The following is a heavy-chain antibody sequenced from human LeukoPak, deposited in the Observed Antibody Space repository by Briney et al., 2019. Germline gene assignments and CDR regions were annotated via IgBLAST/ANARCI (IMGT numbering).Heavy chain of an antibody. V-gene: IGHV1-18*01. J-gene: IGHJ4*02. Sequence: GASVKVSCKASGYTFTSYGISWVRQAPGQGLEWMGWISAYNGNTNYAQKFQGRVTMTRNTSISTAYMELSSLRSEDTAVYYCARGQPKTYYYDSSGYSGGYWGQGTLVTVSS. CDR1: GYTFTSYG. CDR2: ISAYNGNT. D-gene: IGHD3-22*01. CDR3: ARGQPKTYYYDSSGYSGGY.